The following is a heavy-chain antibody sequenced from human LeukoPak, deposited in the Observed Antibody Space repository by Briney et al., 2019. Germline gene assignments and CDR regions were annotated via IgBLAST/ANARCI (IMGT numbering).Heavy chain of an antibody. CDR2: VSTYNGNT. Sequence: GASVNVSCKASGYTFTSYGISWVRQAPGQGLEWMGWVSTYNGNTKYAQNLQGRVTTTTDTSTSTAYMELRSLRSDDTAMYYCARQSTGSYYSPIDYWGQGTLVTVSS. V-gene: IGHV1-18*01. CDR1: GYTFTSYG. D-gene: IGHD1-26*01. J-gene: IGHJ4*02. CDR3: ARQSTGSYYSPIDY.